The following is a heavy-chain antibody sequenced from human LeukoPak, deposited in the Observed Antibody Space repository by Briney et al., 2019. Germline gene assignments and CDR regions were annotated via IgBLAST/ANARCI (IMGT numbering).Heavy chain of an antibody. J-gene: IGHJ2*01. Sequence: PGGSLRLSCAASGFSVGTNYMNWVRQAPGKGLEWVSILYSGDSTYYADSVKGRFIVSRDNSKNTLYLQMSALRVEDTAVYYCARVGDHYHWFLDVWGRGTLVTVSS. CDR2: LYSGDST. V-gene: IGHV3-53*01. CDR1: GFSVGTNY. CDR3: ARVGDHYHWFLDV. D-gene: IGHD3-9*01.